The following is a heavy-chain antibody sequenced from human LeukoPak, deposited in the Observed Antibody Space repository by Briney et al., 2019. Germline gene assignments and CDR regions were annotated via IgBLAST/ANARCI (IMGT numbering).Heavy chain of an antibody. CDR3: AKDRRQWVVPYFDS. J-gene: IGHJ4*02. D-gene: IGHD6-19*01. Sequence: GRSLRLSCAASGFTFSTYAMSWVRHTPGKGLEWVSGISSGGNTQHTDSVKGRFTVSRDNSKNTLRLQMDSLRAEDTAIYYCAKDRRQWVVPYFDSWGQGTVVTVSS. V-gene: IGHV3-23*01. CDR2: ISSGGNT. CDR1: GFTFSTYA.